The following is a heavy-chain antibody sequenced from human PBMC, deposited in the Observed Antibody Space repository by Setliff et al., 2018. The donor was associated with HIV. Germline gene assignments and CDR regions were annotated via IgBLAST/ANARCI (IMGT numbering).Heavy chain of an antibody. CDR1: GFTFSGSW. CDR2: INSDGRST. D-gene: IGHD3-3*01. CDR3: ASWRVPRDAFDI. Sequence: SLRLSCAASGFTFSGSWMHWVRQAPGEGLVWISRINSDGRSTIYADSVKGRFTIPRDNAKNTLYLQLNSLRVEDTAVYFCASWRVPRDAFDIWGLGTMVTVSS. J-gene: IGHJ3*02. V-gene: IGHV3-74*01.